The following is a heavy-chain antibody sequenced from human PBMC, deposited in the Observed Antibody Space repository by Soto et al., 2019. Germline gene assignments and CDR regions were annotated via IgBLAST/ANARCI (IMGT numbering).Heavy chain of an antibody. V-gene: IGHV4-59*01. CDR2: IYYSGST. Sequence: PSETLSLTCTVSGGSISSYYWSWIRQPPGKGLEWIGYIYYSGSTNYNPSLKSRVTISVDTSKNQFSLKLSSVTAADTAVYYCARVLSPEPYCGGDCYVDYWGQGTLVTVSS. D-gene: IGHD2-21*02. CDR3: ARVLSPEPYCGGDCYVDY. CDR1: GGSISSYY. J-gene: IGHJ4*02.